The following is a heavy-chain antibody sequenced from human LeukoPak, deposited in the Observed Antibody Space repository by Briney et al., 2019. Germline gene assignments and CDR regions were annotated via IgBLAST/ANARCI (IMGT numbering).Heavy chain of an antibody. CDR3: ASLGSGSSPIIDFDY. J-gene: IGHJ4*02. Sequence: ASVKVSCKASGYTLTTHYMHWVRQAPGQGLEWMGIIDPSDGGTTYAQKFQGRVTMTRDTSTSTVYMELSSLTSEDTAMYYCASLGSGSSPIIDFDYWGQGTLVTVSS. V-gene: IGHV1-46*01. CDR1: GYTLTTHY. CDR2: IDPSDGGT. D-gene: IGHD3-10*01.